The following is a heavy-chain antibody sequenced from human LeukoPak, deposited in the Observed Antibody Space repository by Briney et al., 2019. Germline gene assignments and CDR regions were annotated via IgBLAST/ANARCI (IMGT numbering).Heavy chain of an antibody. J-gene: IGHJ5*02. V-gene: IGHV4-59*01. CDR1: GGSISSFY. CDR2: MHYSGNT. CDR3: ARDWGGSGFNWFDP. D-gene: IGHD6-19*01. Sequence: PSETLSLTCTVSGGSISSFYWSWIRQPPGQALEWIAYMHYSGNTNYNPSLKSRVTISIDTSKNQFSLKLSSVTAADTAVYYCARDWGGSGFNWFDPWGQGTLVTVSS.